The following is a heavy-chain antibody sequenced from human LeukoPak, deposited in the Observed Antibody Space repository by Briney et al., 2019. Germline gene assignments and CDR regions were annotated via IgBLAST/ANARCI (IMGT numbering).Heavy chain of an antibody. D-gene: IGHD6-13*01. Sequence: PSETLSLTCTVSGGSISSSSYYWGWIRQPPGKGLEWIGSFYYSGSTYYNPSLKSRVTISVDTSKNQFSLKLSSVTAAGTAVYYCARHGTYSSSWYLPFGYWGQGTLVTVSS. CDR2: FYYSGST. CDR1: GGSISSSSYY. J-gene: IGHJ4*02. CDR3: ARHGTYSSSWYLPFGY. V-gene: IGHV4-39*01.